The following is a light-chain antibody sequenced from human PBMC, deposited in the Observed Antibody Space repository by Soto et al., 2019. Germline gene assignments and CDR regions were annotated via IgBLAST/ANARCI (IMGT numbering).Light chain of an antibody. CDR3: QHYSNWLIT. Sequence: EIVMTQSPATLSVSPGERATLSCRASQSVRSNLAWYQQNPGQAPRLLIYGASTRATVIPARLSGSGSGTEFTLTFSSLKSEDFAVYYCQHYSNWLITFGPGTTVHIK. J-gene: IGKJ3*01. CDR1: QSVRSN. V-gene: IGKV3-15*01. CDR2: GAS.